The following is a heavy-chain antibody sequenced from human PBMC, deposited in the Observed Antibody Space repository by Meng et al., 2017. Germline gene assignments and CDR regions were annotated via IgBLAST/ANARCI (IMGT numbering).Heavy chain of an antibody. Sequence: QLIQWRDGLLKASEILSSTCCAAGGSSMDYERSWIRRPPGKGRDWIGEIKHCGSTNYNPSLESRATISVDTSQNNFSLKLSSVTAADSAVYYFARGPTTMAHDFDYWGQGTLVTVSS. CDR3: ARGPTTMAHDFDY. CDR2: IKHCGST. J-gene: IGHJ4*02. D-gene: IGHD4-11*01. CDR1: GGSSMDYE. V-gene: IGHV4-34*01.